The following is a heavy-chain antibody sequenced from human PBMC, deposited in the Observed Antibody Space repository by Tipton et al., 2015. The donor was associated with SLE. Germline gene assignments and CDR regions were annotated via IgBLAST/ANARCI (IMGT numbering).Heavy chain of an antibody. V-gene: IGHV3-23*03. CDR1: GFTFRNYA. J-gene: IGHJ4*02. D-gene: IGHD2-21*01. Sequence: SLRLSCATSGFTFRNYAMSWVRQAPGKGLEWVSIIYSGGSTDYSDSVKGRFTISRDGSKNTLYLQMNSLRGEDTAVYYCARGPPFCGGDCFLDWGQGILVIVSS. CDR2: IIYSGGST. CDR3: ARGPPFCGGDCFLD.